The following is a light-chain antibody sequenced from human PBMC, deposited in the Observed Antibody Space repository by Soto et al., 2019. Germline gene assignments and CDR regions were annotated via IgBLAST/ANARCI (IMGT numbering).Light chain of an antibody. CDR2: NVS. Sequence: QSVLTQPASVSGSPGQSITISCTGTSSDVGGYNYVSWYQQHPGKAPKIMIYNVSNRPSGVSNRFSGSKSGNTASLTISGLQAEDEGHYYCSSFTSTNTVLFGGGTKVTVL. V-gene: IGLV2-14*01. CDR1: SSDVGGYNY. CDR3: SSFTSTNTVL. J-gene: IGLJ2*01.